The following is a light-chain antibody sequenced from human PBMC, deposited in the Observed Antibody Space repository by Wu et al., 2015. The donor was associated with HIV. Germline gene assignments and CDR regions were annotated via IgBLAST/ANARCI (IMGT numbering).Light chain of an antibody. CDR2: CI. CDR3: QQYGSSVLTYGNSPLT. Sequence: RASESVNRTYLAWYQTETWPGSQAPHVWCIQQGTGIPDRFSGSGSGTDFTLTITRLEPEDFAVYYCQQYGSSVLTYGNSPLTFGGGTKVEIK. J-gene: IGKJ4*01. CDR1: ESVNRTY. V-gene: IGKV3-20*01.